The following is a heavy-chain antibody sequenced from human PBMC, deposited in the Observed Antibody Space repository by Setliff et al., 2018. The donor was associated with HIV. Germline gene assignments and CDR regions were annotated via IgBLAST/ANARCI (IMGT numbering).Heavy chain of an antibody. CDR3: ARSYYYDSSGYSSRYWFDP. V-gene: IGHV4-61*02. Sequence: SETLSLTCTVSGGSISSGSYYWNWIRQPAGKGLEWIGRTYTSGSTNYNPSLKSRVTISVDTSRNQFSLKLSSVTAADTAVYYCARSYYYDSSGYSSRYWFDPWGQGTLVTVTS. J-gene: IGHJ5*02. D-gene: IGHD3-22*01. CDR1: GGSISSGSYY. CDR2: TYTSGST.